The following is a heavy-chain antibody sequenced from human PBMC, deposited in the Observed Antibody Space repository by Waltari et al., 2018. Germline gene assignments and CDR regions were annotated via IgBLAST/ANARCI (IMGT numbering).Heavy chain of an antibody. J-gene: IGHJ4*02. CDR2: IGTAGDT. D-gene: IGHD6-19*01. V-gene: IGHV3-13*01. CDR3: ARSGIAVAGNPFDY. CDR1: GFTFSSYD. Sequence: EVQLVESGGGLVQPGGSLRLSCAASGFTFSSYDMHCVRQATGKGLEWVSAIGTAGDTYYPGSVKGRFTISRENAKNSLYLQMNSLRAGDTAVYYCARSGIAVAGNPFDYWGQGTLVTVSS.